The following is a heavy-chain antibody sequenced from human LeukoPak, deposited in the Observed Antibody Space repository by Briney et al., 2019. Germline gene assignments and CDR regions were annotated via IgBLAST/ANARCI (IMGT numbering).Heavy chain of an antibody. CDR2: IIPIFGTA. J-gene: IGHJ5*02. Sequence: SVTVSCTASGGTFSIYAISWVRLAPGQGIEWMGGIIPIFGTANYAQKFQGRVTITADESTSTAYMELSSLRSEDTAVYYCARDGKRGRGGWFDPWGQGTLVTVSS. D-gene: IGHD1-26*01. CDR3: ARDGKRGRGGWFDP. V-gene: IGHV1-69*13. CDR1: GGTFSIYA.